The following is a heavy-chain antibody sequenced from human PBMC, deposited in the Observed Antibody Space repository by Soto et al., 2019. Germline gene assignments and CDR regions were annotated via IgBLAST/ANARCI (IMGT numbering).Heavy chain of an antibody. J-gene: IGHJ6*02. D-gene: IGHD3-10*01. CDR1: GFPFSTYA. V-gene: IGHV3-23*01. CDR3: ASRGRYYGMDV. Sequence: EVQLLQSGGGLVQPGGSLRLSCAASGFPFSTYAMTWVRQAPGEGLEWVSSISGGRASTYYADSVQGRFTISRDNSKNTLFLQMTGLRGEDTAVCYCASRGRYYGMDVWGQGTTVTVSS. CDR2: ISGGRAST.